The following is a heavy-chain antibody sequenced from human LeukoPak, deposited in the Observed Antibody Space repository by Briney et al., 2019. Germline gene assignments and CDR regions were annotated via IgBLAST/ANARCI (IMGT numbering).Heavy chain of an antibody. CDR3: ARYGVSSSTSYIDF. CDR1: AFSFSTYA. CDR2: ITSDSAYI. D-gene: IGHD2-2*01. J-gene: IGHJ4*02. V-gene: IGHV3-21*01. Sequence: GRSLRLSCAASAFSFSTYAMNWVRQAPGDRLKWVSCITSDSAYIYYADSLTGRLTVSRANAKNSLYLQMNSLRAEDTAVYYRARYGVSSSTSYIDFWGQGTLVTVSS.